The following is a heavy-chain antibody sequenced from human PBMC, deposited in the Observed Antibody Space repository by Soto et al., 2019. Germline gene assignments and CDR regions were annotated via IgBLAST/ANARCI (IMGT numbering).Heavy chain of an antibody. J-gene: IGHJ3*02. CDR2: ISSNGGST. Sequence: GGSLRLSCAASGFTFSSYAMHWVRQAPGKGLEYVSAISSNGGSTYYANSVKGRFTISRDNSKNTLYLQMGSLRAEDMAVYYCAREYCSSTSCYRRGAFDIWGQGTMVTVSS. V-gene: IGHV3-64*01. CDR3: AREYCSSTSCYRRGAFDI. CDR1: GFTFSSYA. D-gene: IGHD2-2*02.